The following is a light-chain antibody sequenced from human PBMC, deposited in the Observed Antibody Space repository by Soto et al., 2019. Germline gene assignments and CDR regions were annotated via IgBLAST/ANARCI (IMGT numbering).Light chain of an antibody. J-gene: IGKJ3*01. CDR1: LGISNY. CDR2: GAS. CDR3: QKYNSAPQT. V-gene: IGKV1-27*01. Sequence: DIQLTQSPSSLSASIGDRVTLSCRATLGISNYLAWFQQKPGRVPKLLIYGASTLQSGVPSRFNGSGSGTDFTLTITSLQPEDVGTYYCQKYNSAPQTFGPGTKVDIK.